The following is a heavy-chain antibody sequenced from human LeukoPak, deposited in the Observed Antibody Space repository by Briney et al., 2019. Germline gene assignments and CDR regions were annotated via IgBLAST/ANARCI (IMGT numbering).Heavy chain of an antibody. Sequence: GGTLRLSCEASGFTFSRYGMNWVRQAPGKGLEWVSIISGSGDRTYYADSVEGRFTISRDNSKNTMYLQMNSLRVEDTAVYYCAKNLDTYYYYYMDVWGKGTTVTISS. CDR2: ISGSGDRT. CDR3: AKNLDTYYYYYMDV. D-gene: IGHD5-18*01. CDR1: GFTFSRYG. V-gene: IGHV3-23*01. J-gene: IGHJ6*03.